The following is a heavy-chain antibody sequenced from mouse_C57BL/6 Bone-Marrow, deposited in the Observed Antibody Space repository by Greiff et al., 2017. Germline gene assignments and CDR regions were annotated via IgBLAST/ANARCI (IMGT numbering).Heavy chain of an antibody. Sequence: QVQLKESGAELARPGASVKLSCKASGYTFTSYGISWVKQRPGQGLEWIGEIYPRSGNTYYNEKFKGKATLTADKSSSTAYMELRSLTSEDSAVYVCEKNFRFAYGCRGTLVTVSA. CDR2: IYPRSGNT. CDR1: GYTFTSYG. V-gene: IGHV1-81*01. J-gene: IGHJ3*01. CDR3: EKNFRFAY.